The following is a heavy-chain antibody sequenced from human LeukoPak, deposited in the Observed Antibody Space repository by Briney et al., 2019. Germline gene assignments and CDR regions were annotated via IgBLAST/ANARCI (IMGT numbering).Heavy chain of an antibody. J-gene: IGHJ4*02. CDR1: GFTFRNYG. D-gene: IGHD3-22*01. CDR3: ARVTGYMIEDYFDY. CDR2: ISYDGSKK. V-gene: IGHV3-30*03. Sequence: GGSLRLSCAASGFTFRNYGIHWVRQAPGKGLEWVAVISYDGSKKYADSVKGRFTISRDNSKNTLYLQMNSLRTDDTAVYYCARVTGYMIEDYFDYWGQGTLVTVSS.